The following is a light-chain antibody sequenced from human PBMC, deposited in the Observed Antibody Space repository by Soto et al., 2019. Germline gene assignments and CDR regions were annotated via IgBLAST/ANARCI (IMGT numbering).Light chain of an antibody. CDR2: AAS. V-gene: IGKV1-39*01. J-gene: IGKJ1*01. Sequence: DIQMTQSPSSLSASIGDRVTITCRASQSISSCLYWCQQKPGKAAKLLIYAASSSQSGVPSSFSGSASTNDSPPTISRLQPEDSATYCCQQSYSPSWTFGQGTQLDIK. CDR1: QSISSC. CDR3: QQSYSPSWT.